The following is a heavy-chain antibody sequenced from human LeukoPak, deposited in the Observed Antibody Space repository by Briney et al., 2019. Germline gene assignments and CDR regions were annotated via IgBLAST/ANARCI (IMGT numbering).Heavy chain of an antibody. CDR1: GGSISSSSYY. V-gene: IGHV4-39*07. CDR3: ARNYRASFDY. CDR2: IYYSGST. D-gene: IGHD1-7*01. J-gene: IGHJ4*02. Sequence: SETLSLTCTVSGGSISSSSYYWGWIRQPPGKGLEWIGSIYYSGSTYYNPSLKSRVTISLDTSKNQFSLKLSSVTAADTAVYYCARNYRASFDYWGQGTPVTVSS.